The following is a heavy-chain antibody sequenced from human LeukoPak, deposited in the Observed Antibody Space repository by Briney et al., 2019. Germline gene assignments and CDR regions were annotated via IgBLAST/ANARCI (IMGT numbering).Heavy chain of an antibody. CDR2: ISGSGGST. CDR3: AKDTHKTYYDILTGYYPKGFDAFDI. D-gene: IGHD3-9*01. J-gene: IGHJ3*02. CDR1: GLTFSSYG. V-gene: IGHV3-23*01. Sequence: AGSLTLACAASGLTFSSYGMSWVRQAPGKGLEWVSAISGSGGSTYYANSVTGGFTISRDNSKNTLYLQMNSLRAEDTAVYYCAKDTHKTYYDILTGYYPKGFDAFDIWGQGTMVTVSS.